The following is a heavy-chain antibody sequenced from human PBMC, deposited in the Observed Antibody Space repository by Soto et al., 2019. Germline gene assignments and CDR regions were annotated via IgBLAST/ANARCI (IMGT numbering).Heavy chain of an antibody. D-gene: IGHD2-21*02. CDR3: AKSEGDLDYFDY. CDR1: GFTFSSYA. Sequence: PGGSLRLSCAASGFTFSSYAMSWVRQAPGKGLEWVSAISGSGGSTYYADTVKGRFTISRDNSKNTLYLQMNSLRAEDTAVYYCAKSEGDLDYFDYWGQGTLVTVSS. J-gene: IGHJ4*02. CDR2: ISGSGGST. V-gene: IGHV3-23*01.